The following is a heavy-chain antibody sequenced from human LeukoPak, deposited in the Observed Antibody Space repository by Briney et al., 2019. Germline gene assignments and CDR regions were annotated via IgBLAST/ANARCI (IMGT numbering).Heavy chain of an antibody. J-gene: IGHJ4*02. CDR1: GFTFSSYA. CDR2: ISGSGGST. CDR3: AKVPYYYDSSGYYSAAGVDS. V-gene: IGHV3-23*01. D-gene: IGHD3-22*01. Sequence: PGGSLRLSCAASGFTFSSYAMSWVRQAPGKGLEWVSAISGSGGSTYYADSVKGRFTISRDNSKNTLYLQMNSLRAEDTAVYYCAKVPYYYDSSGYYSAAGVDSWGQGTLVTVSS.